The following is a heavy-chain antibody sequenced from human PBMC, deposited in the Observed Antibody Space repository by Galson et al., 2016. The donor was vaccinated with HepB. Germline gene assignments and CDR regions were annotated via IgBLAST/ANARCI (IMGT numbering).Heavy chain of an antibody. Sequence: SLRLSCAASGFTFSNYWMHWVRHAPGKGLEWVSYISSSCITIYYADSVKGRFTISRDNAKNSLYLQMNSLRDEDTAVYYCARDSAVPAARGYYYYYGMDVWGQGTTVTVSS. CDR3: ARDSAVPAARGYYYYYGMDV. J-gene: IGHJ6*02. CDR1: GFTFSNYW. CDR2: ISSSCITI. D-gene: IGHD2-2*01. V-gene: IGHV3-48*02.